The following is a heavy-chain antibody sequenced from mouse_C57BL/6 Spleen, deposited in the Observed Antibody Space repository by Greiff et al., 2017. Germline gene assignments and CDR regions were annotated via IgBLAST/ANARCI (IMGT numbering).Heavy chain of an antibody. CDR2: IYPRDGST. CDR3: ARALYYDYAGAFYAMDD. V-gene: IGHV1-78*01. D-gene: IGHD2-4*01. CDR1: GYTFTDHT. Sequence: QVQLQQSDAELVKPGASVKISCKVSGYTFTDHTIHWMKQRPEQGLAWIGYIYPRDGSTKYNEKFKGKATLTADKSSSTAYMQLNSLTSEDSEVYFCARALYYDYAGAFYAMDDWGQGTSVTVSS. J-gene: IGHJ4*01.